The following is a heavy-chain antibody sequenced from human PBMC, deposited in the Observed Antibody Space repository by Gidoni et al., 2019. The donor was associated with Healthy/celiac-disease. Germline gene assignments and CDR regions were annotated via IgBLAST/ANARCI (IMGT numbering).Heavy chain of an antibody. V-gene: IGHV4-39*01. Sequence: QLQLQESGPGLVKPSETLSLTCTVSGGSISSSSYYWGWIRQPPGKGLEWIGSIYYSGSTYYNPSLKRRVTIYVDTSKNQFSLKLSSVTAADKAVYYCARHRGYSSSWAFDYWGQGTLVTVSS. CDR2: IYYSGST. D-gene: IGHD6-13*01. J-gene: IGHJ4*02. CDR3: ARHRGYSSSWAFDY. CDR1: GGSISSSSYY.